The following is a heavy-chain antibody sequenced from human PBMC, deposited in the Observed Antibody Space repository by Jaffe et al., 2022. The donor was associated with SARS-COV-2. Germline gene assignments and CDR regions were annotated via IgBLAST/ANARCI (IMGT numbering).Heavy chain of an antibody. Sequence: EVQLVESGGGLVQPGRSLRLSCAASGFTFDDYAMHWVRQAPGKGLEWVSGITWNSGGVRYADSVKGRFTISRDNAKNSLNLQMNSLRVEDTAFYYCAKARYGSSWSLFDHWGQGTLVTVSS. CDR1: GFTFDDYA. V-gene: IGHV3-9*01. D-gene: IGHD6-13*01. J-gene: IGHJ4*02. CDR3: AKARYGSSWSLFDH. CDR2: ITWNSGGV.